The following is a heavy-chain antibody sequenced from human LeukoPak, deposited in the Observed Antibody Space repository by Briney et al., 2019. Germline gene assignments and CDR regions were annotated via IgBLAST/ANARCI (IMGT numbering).Heavy chain of an antibody. J-gene: IGHJ4*02. V-gene: IGHV4-59*01. Sequence: SETLSLTCTVSGGSIYSYYWSWIRQPPGKGLEWIGHMYYSGGTNYNPSLKSRVTISVDTSKNQFSLKLSSVTAADTAVYYCTRRCKDAYTLYCFDYWGQGTLVTVSS. D-gene: IGHD5-24*01. CDR1: GGSIYSYY. CDR2: MYYSGGT. CDR3: TRRCKDAYTLYCFDY.